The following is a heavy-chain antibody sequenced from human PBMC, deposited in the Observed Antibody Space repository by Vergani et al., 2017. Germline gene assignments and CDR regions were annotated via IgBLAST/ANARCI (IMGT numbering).Heavy chain of an antibody. V-gene: IGHV3-23*01. CDR2: ISGSGGST. D-gene: IGHD6-13*01. CDR3: AKGSKGSSWYTPNDY. Sequence: EVQLLESGGGLVQPGGSLRLSCAASGFNFSSYAMSWVRQAPGKGLEWVSAISGSGGSTYYADSVKGRFTISRDNSKNTLYLQMNSLRAEDTAVYYCAKGSKGSSWYTPNDYWGQGTLVTVSS. CDR1: GFNFSSYA. J-gene: IGHJ4*02.